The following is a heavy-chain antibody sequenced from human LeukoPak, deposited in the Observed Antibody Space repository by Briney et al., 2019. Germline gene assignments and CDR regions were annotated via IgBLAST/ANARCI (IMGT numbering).Heavy chain of an antibody. D-gene: IGHD3-10*01. J-gene: IGHJ4*02. CDR3: ARGAPGLWFGETMFDY. CDR1: GYTFTSYG. Sequence: ASVKVSCKASGYTFTSYGISWVRQAPGQGLEWMGWISAYNGNTNYAQKLQGRVTTTTDTSTSTAYMELRSLRSDDTAVYYCARGAPGLWFGETMFDYWGQETLVTVSS. V-gene: IGHV1-18*04. CDR2: ISAYNGNT.